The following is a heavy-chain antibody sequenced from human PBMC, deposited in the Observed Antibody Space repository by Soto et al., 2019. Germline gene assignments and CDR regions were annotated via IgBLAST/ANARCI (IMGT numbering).Heavy chain of an antibody. CDR2: MYNTGST. CDR1: GGSISRYY. V-gene: IGHV4-59*01. J-gene: IGHJ6*02. D-gene: IGHD2-21*02. CDR3: ARDLWGYCGADCYPLDV. Sequence: QVRLQESGPGLVKPSETLSLTCTVSGGSISRYYWSWIRQPPGKGLVWIGYMYNTGSTIYNPSLMSRVTISVDTSKNQFSLRLNSVTAADTAVYYCARDLWGYCGADCYPLDVWGQGTTVTVSS.